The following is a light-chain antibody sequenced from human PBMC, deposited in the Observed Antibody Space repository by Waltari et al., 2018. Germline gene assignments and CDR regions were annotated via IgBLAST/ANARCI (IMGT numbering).Light chain of an antibody. CDR3: CSYTSSVSWV. V-gene: IGLV2-14*03. CDR2: DVT. J-gene: IGLJ3*02. CDR1: SSDVGRYNY. Sequence: QSALTQPASVSGSPGQSIHISCTGSSSDVGRYNYVSWYQQHPGKAPKLLIFDVTNRPSEISSRFTGSKSGNTASLTISGLQAEDEADYYCCSYTSSVSWVFGGGTKVTVL.